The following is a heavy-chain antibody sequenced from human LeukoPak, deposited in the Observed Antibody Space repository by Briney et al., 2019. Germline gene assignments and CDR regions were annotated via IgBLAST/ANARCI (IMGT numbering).Heavy chain of an antibody. CDR3: ARGFVYCGGDCYQSERAFDT. D-gene: IGHD2-21*01. J-gene: IGHJ3*02. CDR2: INPNSGGT. CDR1: GYTFTGYY. Sequence: GASVKVSCKASGYTFTGYYMHWVRQAPGQGLEWMGWINPNSGGTKYAQKFQGRVTMTTDTSISTAYMELSGLRSDDMAVYYCARGFVYCGGDCYQSERAFDTWGQGTMVSVSS. V-gene: IGHV1-2*02.